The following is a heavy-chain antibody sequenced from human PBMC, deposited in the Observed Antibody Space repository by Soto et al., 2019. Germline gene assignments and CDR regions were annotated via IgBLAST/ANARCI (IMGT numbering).Heavy chain of an antibody. V-gene: IGHV3-23*01. J-gene: IGHJ4*02. CDR3: AKDRVGARSKYYFDY. CDR2: ISYGGGTT. CDR1: GFSFSGYA. D-gene: IGHD1-26*01. Sequence: EVQLLESGGGVVRPGGSMRLSCAASGFSFSGYAMSWVRQAPGKGLEWVSLISYGGGTTHYADSVKGRFTISRDDYRKTLFLEMISLRVEDTAIYYCAKDRVGARSKYYFDYWGQGTLVSVSS.